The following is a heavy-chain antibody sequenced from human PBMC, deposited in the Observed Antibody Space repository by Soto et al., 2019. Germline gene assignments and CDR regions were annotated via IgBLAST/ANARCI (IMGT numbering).Heavy chain of an antibody. V-gene: IGHV3-30*03. D-gene: IGHD3-10*01. Sequence: QVQLVESGGGVVQPGRSLRLSCAASGFPFTTYGMHWVREGPGKGLEWVAVISYDGSNKYYADSVKGRFTISRDNSKNTLYLQMNSLRPEDTALYNCVGGQHYFDSRGQGTLVTVSS. CDR1: GFPFTTYG. J-gene: IGHJ4*02. CDR3: VGGQHYFDS. CDR2: ISYDGSNK.